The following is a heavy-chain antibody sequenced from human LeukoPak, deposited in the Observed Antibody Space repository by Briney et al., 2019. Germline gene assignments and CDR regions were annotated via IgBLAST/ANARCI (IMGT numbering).Heavy chain of an antibody. CDR2: IYSGGST. J-gene: IGHJ3*02. CDR3: ARASAGHSDAFDI. V-gene: IGHV3-66*01. Sequence: GVSLRLSCAASGFTVSSNYMSWVRQAPGKGLEWGSVIYSGGSTYYADSVKGRFTISRDNSKNTLYLQMNRLRAEDTAVYYCARASAGHSDAFDIWGQGTMVTVSS. D-gene: IGHD6-13*01. CDR1: GFTVSSNY.